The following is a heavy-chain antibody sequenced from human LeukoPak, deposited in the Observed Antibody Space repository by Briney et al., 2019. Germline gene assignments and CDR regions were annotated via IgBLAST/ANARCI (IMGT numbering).Heavy chain of an antibody. CDR1: GGSISSYY. J-gene: IGHJ2*01. CDR3: ARVGPNEWLGPYWYFDL. Sequence: TSETLSLTCTVSGGSISSYYWSWIRQPPGKGLEWIGYIYYSGSTNYNPSLKSRVTISVDTSKNQFSLKLSSVTAADTAVYYCARVGPNEWLGPYWYFDLWGRGTLVTVSS. CDR2: IYYSGST. D-gene: IGHD3-3*01. V-gene: IGHV4-59*01.